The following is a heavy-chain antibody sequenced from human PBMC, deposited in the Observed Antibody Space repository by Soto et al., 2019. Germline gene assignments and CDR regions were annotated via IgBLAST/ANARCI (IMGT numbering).Heavy chain of an antibody. V-gene: IGHV3-7*03. CDR3: TTDSYFTLKLVRFDY. J-gene: IGHJ4*01. Sequence: GGSLRLSCAASGFTFSSYWMSWVRQAPGKGLEWVANIKQDGSEKYYVDSVKGRFTISRDNAKNSLYLQMNSLKTEDTAVYYCTTDSYFTLKLVRFDYWGRGTLVTVSS. CDR2: IKQDGSEK. D-gene: IGHD3-22*01. CDR1: GFTFSSYW.